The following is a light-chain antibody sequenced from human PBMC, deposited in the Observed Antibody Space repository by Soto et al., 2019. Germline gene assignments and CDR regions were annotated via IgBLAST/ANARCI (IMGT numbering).Light chain of an antibody. V-gene: IGKV1-5*01. J-gene: IGKJ1*01. Sequence: DIPMTQSPSTLSASVGDRVTITCRATQSISSWLAGYQQKPGKAPKLLIDAASTLQSGVPSRFSGSGSGTDFTLTISCLQSEDFATYYCQQDYSYPWTFGQGTKVDIK. CDR2: AAS. CDR1: QSISSW. CDR3: QQDYSYPWT.